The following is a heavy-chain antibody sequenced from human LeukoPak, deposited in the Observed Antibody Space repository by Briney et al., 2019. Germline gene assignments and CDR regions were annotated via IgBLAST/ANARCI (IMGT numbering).Heavy chain of an antibody. CDR3: ARHRGWYGY. CDR1: GASISSYY. CDR2: IYYTGKT. J-gene: IGHJ4*02. Sequence: KPSETLSLTCTVSGASISSYYWSWIRQPPGKGLEWIGYIYYTGKTNYNPSLSSRVTISTDTSKNQFSLKLSSVTAADTAVYYCARHRGWYGYWGQGTLVTVSS. D-gene: IGHD6-19*01. V-gene: IGHV4-59*01.